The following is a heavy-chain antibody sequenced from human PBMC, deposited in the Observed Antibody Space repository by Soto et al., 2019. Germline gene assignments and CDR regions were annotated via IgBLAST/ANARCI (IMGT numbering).Heavy chain of an antibody. CDR1: GFTFSSYA. V-gene: IGHV3-30-3*01. CDR3: ARGDGDYGVFSAFDI. D-gene: IGHD4-17*01. Sequence: QVQLVESGGGVVQPGRSLRLSCAASGFTFSSYAMHWVRQAPGKGLEWVAVISYDGSNKYYADSVKGRFTISRDNSKNTLYLQMNSLGAEDTAVYYCARGDGDYGVFSAFDIWGQGTMVTVSS. J-gene: IGHJ3*02. CDR2: ISYDGSNK.